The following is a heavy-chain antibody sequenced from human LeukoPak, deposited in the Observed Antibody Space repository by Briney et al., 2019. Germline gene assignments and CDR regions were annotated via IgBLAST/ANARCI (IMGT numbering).Heavy chain of an antibody. J-gene: IGHJ4*02. Sequence: PSETLSLTCTVSGGSVDSGSYYWGWIRQSPGKGLEWIGSIYYSGDTYYNPSLKSRVTISADRSKNQFSLKLSSVTAADTAVYYCAALIVVVPAARDYWGQGTLVTVSS. CDR3: AALIVVVPAARDY. CDR1: GGSVDSGSYY. D-gene: IGHD2-2*01. CDR2: IYYSGDT. V-gene: IGHV4-39*07.